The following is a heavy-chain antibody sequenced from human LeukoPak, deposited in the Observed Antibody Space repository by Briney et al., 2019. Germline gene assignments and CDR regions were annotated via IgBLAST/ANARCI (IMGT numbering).Heavy chain of an antibody. CDR3: ARGLSRLPPGGY. V-gene: IGHV4-34*01. D-gene: IGHD2-15*01. J-gene: IGHJ4*02. CDR1: GGSLSGYY. Sequence: SETLSLTCAVYGGSLSGYYWSWIRQPPGKGLQWIGEINHSGSIKNNVSLKSRVTISIDTSKNQFSLKLSSVTAADTAVYYCARGLSRLPPGGYWGQGTLVTVSS. CDR2: INHSGSI.